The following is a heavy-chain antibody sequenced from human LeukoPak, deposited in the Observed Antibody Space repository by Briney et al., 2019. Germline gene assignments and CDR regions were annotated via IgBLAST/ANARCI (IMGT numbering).Heavy chain of an antibody. V-gene: IGHV3-21*01. J-gene: IGHJ4*02. CDR1: GFTFSSYS. Sequence: PGGSLRLSCAASGFTFSSYSINWVRQAPGKGLEWVSSISSSSSYIYYADSVKGRFTISRDNAKNSLYLQMNSLRAEDTAVYYCARGVYDILTGYLTYFDYWGQGTLVTVSS. D-gene: IGHD3-9*01. CDR2: ISSSSSYI. CDR3: ARGVYDILTGYLTYFDY.